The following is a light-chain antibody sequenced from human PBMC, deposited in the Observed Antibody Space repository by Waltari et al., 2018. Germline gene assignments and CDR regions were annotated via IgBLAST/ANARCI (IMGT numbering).Light chain of an antibody. CDR3: AARDDSLSGVV. V-gene: IGLV1-47*01. CDR2: RDN. Sequence: QSVLTQPPSASGTPGQRVTISCSGSSSNIGGTYVYWYQQFPGTAPKLLIYRDNQRPSGVPDRFSGSNSGTSASLAISGLRSEDEGDYYCAARDDSLSGVVFGGGTKLTVL. CDR1: SSNIGGTY. J-gene: IGLJ3*02.